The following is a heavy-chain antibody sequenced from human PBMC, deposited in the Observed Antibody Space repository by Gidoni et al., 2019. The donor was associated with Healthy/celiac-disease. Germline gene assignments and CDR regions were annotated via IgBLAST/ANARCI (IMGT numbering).Heavy chain of an antibody. J-gene: IGHJ4*02. CDR2: IYYSGST. Sequence: QLQLQESGPGLVKLSETLSLTCTVSGGSISSSSYYWGWIRQPPGKGLEWIGSIYYSGSTYYNPSLKSRVTISVDTSKNQFSLKLSSVTAADTAVYYCARASGSYLQIDYWGQGTLVTVSS. CDR3: ARASGSYLQIDY. CDR1: GGSISSSSYY. V-gene: IGHV4-39*01. D-gene: IGHD1-26*01.